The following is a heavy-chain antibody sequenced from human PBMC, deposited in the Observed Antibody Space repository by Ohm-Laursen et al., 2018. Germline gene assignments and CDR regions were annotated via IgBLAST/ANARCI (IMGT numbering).Heavy chain of an antibody. V-gene: IGHV4-4*07. Sequence: SETLSLTCTVSGGSISRYYWSWIRQPAGKGLEWIGRIYTSGSTNYNPSLKSRVTMSVDTSKNHFSLRLSSVTAADTAVYYCAREDLVNSDYYYNYFDYWGQGTLVTVSS. CDR1: GGSISRYY. CDR3: AREDLVNSDYYYNYFDY. J-gene: IGHJ4*02. CDR2: IYTSGST. D-gene: IGHD3-22*01.